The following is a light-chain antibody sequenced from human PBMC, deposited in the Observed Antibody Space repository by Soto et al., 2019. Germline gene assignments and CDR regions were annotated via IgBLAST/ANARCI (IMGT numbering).Light chain of an antibody. CDR1: QSVSSK. V-gene: IGKV3-15*01. CDR2: DAS. Sequence: EIVLTQSQATLSLSSGERAALSCRASQSVSSKVAWYQQKPGQAPRLLIYDASVRATGIPDRFSGRGSGTEFTLTISSLQSEDFAFYYCQQYNNWTFGQGTKVDI. CDR3: QQYNNWT. J-gene: IGKJ1*01.